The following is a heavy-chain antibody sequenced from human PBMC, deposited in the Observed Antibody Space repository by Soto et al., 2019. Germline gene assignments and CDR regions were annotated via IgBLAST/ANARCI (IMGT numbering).Heavy chain of an antibody. CDR3: AREPKAKGYYYDSSAFDY. CDR2: IYYSGST. D-gene: IGHD3-22*01. V-gene: IGHV4-31*03. CDR1: GGSISSGGYY. J-gene: IGHJ4*02. Sequence: LSLTCTVSGGSISSGGYYWSWIRQHPGKGLEWIGYIYYSGSTYYNPSLKSRVTISVDTSKNQFSLKLSSVTAADTAVYYCAREPKAKGYYYDSSAFDYWGQGTLVTVSS.